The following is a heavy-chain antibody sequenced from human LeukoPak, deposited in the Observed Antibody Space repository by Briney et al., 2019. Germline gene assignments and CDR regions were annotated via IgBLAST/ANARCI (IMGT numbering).Heavy chain of an antibody. V-gene: IGHV1-8*03. D-gene: IGHD3-22*01. Sequence: ASVKVSCKASGYTFTSYNINWVRQATGQGLEWMGWMNPNSGNTGYAQKFQGRVTITRNTSISTAYMELSSLRSEDTAVYYCARMFYYDRSDVNWFDPWGQGTLVAVSP. CDR1: GYTFTSYN. CDR2: MNPNSGNT. CDR3: ARMFYYDRSDVNWFDP. J-gene: IGHJ5*02.